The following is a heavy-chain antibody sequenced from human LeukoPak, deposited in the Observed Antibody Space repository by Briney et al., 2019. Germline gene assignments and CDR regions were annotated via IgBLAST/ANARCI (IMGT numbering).Heavy chain of an antibody. CDR2: ISGSGGST. CDR1: GFTFSSYA. D-gene: IGHD6-6*01. V-gene: IGHV3-23*01. Sequence: GGSLRLSXAASGFTFSSYAMSWVCQAPGKGLEWVSAISGSGGSTYYADSVKGRFTISRDNSKNTLYLQMNSLRAEDTAVYYCAKVLSARTRYYYYYMDVWGKGTTVTVSS. CDR3: AKVLSARTRYYYYYMDV. J-gene: IGHJ6*03.